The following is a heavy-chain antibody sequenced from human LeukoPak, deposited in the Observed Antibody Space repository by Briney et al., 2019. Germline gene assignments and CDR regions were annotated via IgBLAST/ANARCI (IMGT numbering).Heavy chain of an antibody. Sequence: GGSLRLSCAASGFTVSSNYMSWVRQAPGKGLEWVSVIYSGGSTYYADSVKGRFTISRHNSKNTLYLQMNSLRAEDTAVYYCAKDHYYDSSGYYSSVDYWGQGTLVTVSS. CDR1: GFTVSSNY. V-gene: IGHV3-53*01. CDR2: IYSGGST. D-gene: IGHD3-22*01. J-gene: IGHJ4*02. CDR3: AKDHYYDSSGYYSSVDY.